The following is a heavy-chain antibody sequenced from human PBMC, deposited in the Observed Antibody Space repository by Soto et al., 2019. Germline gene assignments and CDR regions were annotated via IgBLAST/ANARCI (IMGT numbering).Heavy chain of an antibody. Sequence: GGSLRLSCAASGFTFSSYAMSWVRQAPGKGLEWVSAISGSGGSTYYADSVKGRFTISRDNSKNTLYLQMNSLRAEDTAVYYCAKDQEKQLVVGGWFDPWGQGTLVTVSS. V-gene: IGHV3-23*01. J-gene: IGHJ5*02. D-gene: IGHD6-6*01. CDR1: GFTFSSYA. CDR3: AKDQEKQLVVGGWFDP. CDR2: ISGSGGST.